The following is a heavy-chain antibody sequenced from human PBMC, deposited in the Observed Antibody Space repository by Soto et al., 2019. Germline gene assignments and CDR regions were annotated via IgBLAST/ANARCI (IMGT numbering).Heavy chain of an antibody. D-gene: IGHD5-18*01. Sequence: PSETLSLTCTVPGGSISSSSYYWGWILHPPGKGLEWIGSIYYSGSTYYNPSLKSRVTISVDTSKSQFSLKLSSVTAADTAVYYGARHLGYGINYFDDWGQGTRVTVAS. CDR3: ARHLGYGINYFDD. CDR2: IYYSGST. CDR1: GGSISSSSYY. J-gene: IGHJ4*02. V-gene: IGHV4-39*01.